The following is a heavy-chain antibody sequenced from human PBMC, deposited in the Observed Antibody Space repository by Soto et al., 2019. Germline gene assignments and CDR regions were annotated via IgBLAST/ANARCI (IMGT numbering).Heavy chain of an antibody. CDR1: GGSISSSSYY. Sequence: SETLSLTCTVSGGSISSSSYYWGWIRQPPGKGLEWIGSIYYSGRTYYNPSLNSRVTISVDTSKNQFSLKLSSVTAADTAVYYCARQDGVWFGEYYYYYYGMDVWGQGTTVTVSS. J-gene: IGHJ6*02. D-gene: IGHD3-10*01. CDR2: IYYSGRT. CDR3: ARQDGVWFGEYYYYYYGMDV. V-gene: IGHV4-39*01.